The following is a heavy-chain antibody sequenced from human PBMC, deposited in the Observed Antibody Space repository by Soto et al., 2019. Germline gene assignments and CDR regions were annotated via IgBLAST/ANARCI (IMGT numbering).Heavy chain of an antibody. V-gene: IGHV1-46*01. D-gene: IGHD3-22*01. Sequence: ASVKVSCKASGYTFTSYYMHWVRQAPGQGLEWMGIINPSGGSTSYAQKFQGRVTMTEDTSTDTAYMELSSLRSEDTAVYYCATDGRRGYYPYYFDYWGQGTLVTVSS. J-gene: IGHJ4*02. CDR1: GYTFTSYY. CDR2: INPSGGST. CDR3: ATDGRRGYYPYYFDY.